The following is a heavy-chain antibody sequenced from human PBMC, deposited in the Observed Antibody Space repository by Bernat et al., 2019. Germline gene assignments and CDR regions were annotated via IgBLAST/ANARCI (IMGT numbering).Heavy chain of an antibody. CDR3: AKAGAAGTFDY. CDR2: ISYDGSNK. Sequence: QVQLVESGGGVVQPGRSLRLSCAASGFTFSSYGMHWVRQAPGKGLEWVAVISYDGSNKYYADSVKGRFTISRDNSKNTLYLQMNSLRAEDTAVYYCAKAGAAGTFDYWGQGTLVTVSS. J-gene: IGHJ4*02. D-gene: IGHD6-13*01. CDR1: GFTFSSYG. V-gene: IGHV3-30*18.